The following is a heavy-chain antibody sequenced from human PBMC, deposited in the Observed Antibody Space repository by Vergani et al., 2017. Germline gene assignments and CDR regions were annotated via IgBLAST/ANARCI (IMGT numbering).Heavy chain of an antibody. CDR1: GYTFNGYY. CDR2: INPNSGGT. Sequence: QVQLVQSGAEVKKPGSSVKVSCKASGYTFNGYYMHWVRQAPGQGLEWMGWINPNSGGTNYAQKFQGRVTMTRDTSISTAYMELSRLRSDDTAVYYCARDGRPYYYDSSGYYYYFDYWGQGTLVTVSS. CDR3: ARDGRPYYYDSSGYYYYFDY. V-gene: IGHV1-2*02. D-gene: IGHD3-22*01. J-gene: IGHJ4*02.